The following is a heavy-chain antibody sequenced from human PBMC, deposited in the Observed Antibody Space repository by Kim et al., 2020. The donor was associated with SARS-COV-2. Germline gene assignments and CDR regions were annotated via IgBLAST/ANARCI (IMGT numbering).Heavy chain of an antibody. CDR3: AMDLGGDGYNGGFVY. CDR1: GFTVISNY. D-gene: IGHD2-21*01. V-gene: IGHV3-53*01. J-gene: IGHJ4*02. Sequence: GGSLRLSCAASGFTVISNYMTWVRQAPGKGLEWVSVTYPGGTTYYGDSVKGRFTISRDTSKNTLYLQISTLSAEDTAVYYCAMDLGGDGYNGGFVYWGQGTLVTVSP. CDR2: TYPGGTT.